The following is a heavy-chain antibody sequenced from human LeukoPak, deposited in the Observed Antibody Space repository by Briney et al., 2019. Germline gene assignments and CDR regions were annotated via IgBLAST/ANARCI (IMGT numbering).Heavy chain of an antibody. D-gene: IGHD2-2*01. Sequence: SETLSLTCTVSGGSISSYYWSWIRQPAGKGLEWIGRIYTSGSTNYNPSLKSRVTMSVDTSKNQFSLKLSSVTAADTAVYYCARDLVVPPGNYYYGMDVWGQGTTVTVSS. V-gene: IGHV4-4*07. CDR2: IYTSGST. CDR3: ARDLVVPPGNYYYGMDV. J-gene: IGHJ6*02. CDR1: GGSISSYY.